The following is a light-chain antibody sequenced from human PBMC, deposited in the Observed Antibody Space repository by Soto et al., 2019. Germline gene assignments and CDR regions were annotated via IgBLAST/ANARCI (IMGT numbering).Light chain of an antibody. CDR1: SSNIGAGYA. V-gene: IGLV1-40*01. CDR2: GDN. CDR3: QSYDTRLSAVV. J-gene: IGLJ2*01. Sequence: QLVLTQPPSVSGAPGQRLTIACTGSSSNIGAGYAVHWHQHLPGRAPKLLVYGDNNRPSGVPDRFSGSESGTSAYLTITGLQAEEEAHYYCQSYDTRLSAVVFGGGTKLTVL.